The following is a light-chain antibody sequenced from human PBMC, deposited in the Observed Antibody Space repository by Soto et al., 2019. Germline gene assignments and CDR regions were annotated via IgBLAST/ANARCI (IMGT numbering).Light chain of an antibody. CDR3: QQYTNWPRT. J-gene: IGKJ1*01. Sequence: EIVMTQSPATLSVSPGERATLSCRASQSVSSNLAWYQHKPGQAPRLLIYGAFTRATGIPARFSGSGSGTEFTLTISILQSEDFAFYYCQQYTNWPRTFGQGTKVDIK. CDR2: GAF. V-gene: IGKV3-15*01. CDR1: QSVSSN.